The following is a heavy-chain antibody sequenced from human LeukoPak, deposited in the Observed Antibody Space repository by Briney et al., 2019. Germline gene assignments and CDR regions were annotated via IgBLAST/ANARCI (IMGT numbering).Heavy chain of an antibody. CDR3: AKALSGDYEHWFDP. CDR1: GFTLSSYA. D-gene: IGHD4-17*01. CDR2: ISYSGGSK. V-gene: IGHV3-23*01. Sequence: PGGSLRLSCAASGFTLSSYAMSWVRQAPGKGREWVSDISYSGGSKYYTDSVKGRFTISRDNSKNTLYLQMNSLRAEDTAVYYCAKALSGDYEHWFDPWGQGTLVTVSS. J-gene: IGHJ5*02.